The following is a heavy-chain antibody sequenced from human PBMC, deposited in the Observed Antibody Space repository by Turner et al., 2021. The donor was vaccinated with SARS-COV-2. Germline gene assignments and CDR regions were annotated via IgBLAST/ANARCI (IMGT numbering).Heavy chain of an antibody. CDR1: RCSRCARSYY. Sequence: QLHLQYTGAGLVKPSSSLSLTCTVSRCSRCARSYYWAWIRQPPGKGLEWIGYIYYSGSTYYNPSLKSRVTISVDTSKNQFSLKLSSVTAADTAVYYCARTKGYCSSTSCYLDYWGQGTLVTVSS. D-gene: IGHD2-2*01. J-gene: IGHJ4*02. V-gene: IGHV4-39*07. CDR2: IYYSGST. CDR3: ARTKGYCSSTSCYLDY.